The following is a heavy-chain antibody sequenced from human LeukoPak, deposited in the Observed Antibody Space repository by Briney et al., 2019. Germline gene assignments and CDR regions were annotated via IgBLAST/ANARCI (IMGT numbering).Heavy chain of an antibody. CDR3: AKDRYCSSTSCQVGY. D-gene: IGHD2-2*01. V-gene: IGHV3-23*01. Sequence: GGSLRLSCVASGFTFSSYAMSWVRQAPGKGLEWVSAISGSGGSTYYVDSVKGRSTISRDNSKNTLYLQMNSLRAEDTAVYYCAKDRYCSSTSCQVGYWGQGTLVTVSS. CDR1: GFTFSSYA. CDR2: ISGSGGST. J-gene: IGHJ4*02.